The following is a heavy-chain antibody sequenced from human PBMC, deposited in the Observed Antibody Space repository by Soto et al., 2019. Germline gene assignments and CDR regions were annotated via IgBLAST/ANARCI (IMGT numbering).Heavy chain of an antibody. V-gene: IGHV3-23*01. Sequence: PGGSLRLSCADSGLTFSTYAMSWVRQAPGKGLEWVAVISASADSTDYADSVKGRSTISRDNSKNTLYLQMNSLRAEDTAIYYCVKEAQPPLWGQGTLVTVSS. CDR2: ISASADST. J-gene: IGHJ4*02. CDR3: VKEAQPPL. CDR1: GLTFSTYA.